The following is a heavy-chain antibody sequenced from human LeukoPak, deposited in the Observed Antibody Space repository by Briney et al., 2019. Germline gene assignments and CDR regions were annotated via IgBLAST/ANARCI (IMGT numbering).Heavy chain of an antibody. Sequence: PSETLSLTCTVSGDSISNYYWSWIRQPAGKGLEWIGRIYTSGSTNYNPSLKSRVTISVDTSKNQFSLKLSSVTAADTAVYYCARIGTNYYYYMDVWGKGTTVTVSS. CDR1: GDSISNYY. CDR2: IYTSGST. V-gene: IGHV4-4*07. J-gene: IGHJ6*03. CDR3: ARIGTNYYYYMDV. D-gene: IGHD1-26*01.